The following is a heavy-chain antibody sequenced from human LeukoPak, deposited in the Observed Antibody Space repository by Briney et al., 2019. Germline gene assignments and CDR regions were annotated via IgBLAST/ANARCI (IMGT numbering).Heavy chain of an antibody. CDR2: INHSGST. V-gene: IGHV4-34*01. J-gene: IGHJ6*03. D-gene: IGHD6-13*01. Sequence: SETLSLTCAVYGGSFSGYYWSWIRQPPGKGLEWIGEINHSGSTNYNPSLKSRVTISVDTSKNQFSLKLSSVTAADTAVYYCARMRGAAAAPYYYYYMDVWGKGTTVTISS. CDR3: ARMRGAAAAPYYYYYMDV. CDR1: GGSFSGYY.